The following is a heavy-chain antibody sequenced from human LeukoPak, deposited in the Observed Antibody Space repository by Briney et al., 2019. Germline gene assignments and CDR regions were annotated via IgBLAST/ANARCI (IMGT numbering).Heavy chain of an antibody. CDR2: IYPGDSDT. J-gene: IGHJ4*02. D-gene: IGHD3-22*01. CDR1: GYSFTSYW. V-gene: IGHV5-51*01. CDR3: ARDRAREEGEYYYDSTGYFVY. Sequence: GESLKISCKGSGYSFTSYWIGWVRQMPGKGLEWMGIIYPGDSDTRYSPSFQGQVTISADKSISTAYLQWSSLKASDTAMYYCARDRAREEGEYYYDSTGYFVYWGQGTLVTVSS.